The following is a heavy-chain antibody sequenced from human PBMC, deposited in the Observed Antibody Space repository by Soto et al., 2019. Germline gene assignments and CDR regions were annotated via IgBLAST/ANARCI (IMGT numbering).Heavy chain of an antibody. CDR1: GGSISSSSYY. J-gene: IGHJ4*02. CDR3: ARGSYSSSWHDFDY. D-gene: IGHD6-13*01. Sequence: SETLSLTCTVSGGSISSSSYYWGWIRQPPGEGLEWIGSIYYSGSTYYNPSLKSRVTISVDTSKNQFSLKLSSVTAADTAVYCCARGSYSSSWHDFDYWGQGTLVTVSS. CDR2: IYYSGST. V-gene: IGHV4-39*01.